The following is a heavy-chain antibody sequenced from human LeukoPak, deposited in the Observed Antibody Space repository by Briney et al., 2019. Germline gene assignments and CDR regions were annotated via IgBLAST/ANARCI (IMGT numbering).Heavy chain of an antibody. Sequence: PRGSLRLSCAASGFTFDDHGMSWVRQAPGTGLEWVSGIKWDGGSTGYEDTVKGRFTISRDNAKNSLYLQMNSLRAEDTALYYCARNVGSGYYYYFDYWGQGTLVTVSS. V-gene: IGHV3-20*04. CDR2: IKWDGGST. J-gene: IGHJ4*02. CDR3: ARNVGSGYYYYFDY. D-gene: IGHD3-22*01. CDR1: GFTFDDHG.